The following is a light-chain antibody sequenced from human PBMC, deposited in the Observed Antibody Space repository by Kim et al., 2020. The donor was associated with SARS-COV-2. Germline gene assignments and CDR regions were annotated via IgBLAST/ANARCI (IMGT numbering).Light chain of an antibody. Sequence: AEEQPVRFACKGHSLRIYYARRDQQKPRQAPVLVIYGKNNRPSGIPDRFSGSSSGNTASLTITGAQADNEADYYCNSRDSSGNHVVFGGGTQLTVL. V-gene: IGLV3-19*01. J-gene: IGLJ2*01. CDR2: GKN. CDR3: NSRDSSGNHVV. CDR1: SLRIYY.